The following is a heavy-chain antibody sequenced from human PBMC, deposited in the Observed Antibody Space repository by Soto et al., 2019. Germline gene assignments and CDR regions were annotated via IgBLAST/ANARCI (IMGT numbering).Heavy chain of an antibody. CDR3: ARDPEYGDYGDDFDI. CDR2: IIPIFGTA. Sequence: SVKVSCKASGGTFSSYAISWVRQAPGQGLEWMGGIIPIFGTANYAQKFQGRVTITADKSTSTAYMELSSLRSEDTAVYYCARDPEYGDYGDDFDIWGQGTMVTVSS. V-gene: IGHV1-69*06. J-gene: IGHJ3*02. CDR1: GGTFSSYA. D-gene: IGHD4-17*01.